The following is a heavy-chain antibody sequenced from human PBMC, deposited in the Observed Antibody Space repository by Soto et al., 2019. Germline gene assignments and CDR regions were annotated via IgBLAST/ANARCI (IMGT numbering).Heavy chain of an antibody. J-gene: IGHJ4*02. CDR2: IYYNGDT. Sequence: TLSLTCTVPGGPFSSVGYPWSCIRQEPGKSGQWIGDIYYNGDTTYNHSPKSRVNVSADTSKTQCTLKLNSVTAAATAVYFCARGDCIVCTVFDYWGQGMLVTVSS. CDR3: ARGDCIVCTVFDY. CDR1: GGPFSSVGYP. V-gene: IGHV4-31*03. D-gene: IGHD3-16*02.